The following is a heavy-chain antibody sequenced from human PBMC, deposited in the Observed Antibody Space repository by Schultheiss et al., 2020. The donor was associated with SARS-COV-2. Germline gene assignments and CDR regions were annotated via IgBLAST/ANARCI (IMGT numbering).Heavy chain of an antibody. CDR3: AKTVAGTRTYGFDY. Sequence: GGSLRLSCAASGSTVSAAYMSWVRQAPGKGLEWVSRINSDGSLTEHADSVKGRFTISRDNNKNSLYLQMNSLRNEDTALYYCAKTVAGTRTYGFDYWGQGTLVTVAS. CDR1: GSTVSAAY. J-gene: IGHJ4*02. D-gene: IGHD6-19*01. V-gene: IGHV3-43*02. CDR2: INSDGSLT.